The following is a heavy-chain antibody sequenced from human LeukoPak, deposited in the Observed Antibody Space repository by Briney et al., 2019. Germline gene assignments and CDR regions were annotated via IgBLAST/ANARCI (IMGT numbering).Heavy chain of an antibody. CDR2: IYTSGST. CDR1: GYSISSGYY. Sequence: SETLSLTCTVSGYSISSGYYWSWIRQPAGKGLEWIGRIYTSGSTNYNPSLKSRVTISVDTSKNQFSLNLSSVTAADTAVYYCASRGHYTYYFDFWGQGTLVTVSS. D-gene: IGHD3-3*01. CDR3: ASRGHYTYYFDF. J-gene: IGHJ4*02. V-gene: IGHV4-61*02.